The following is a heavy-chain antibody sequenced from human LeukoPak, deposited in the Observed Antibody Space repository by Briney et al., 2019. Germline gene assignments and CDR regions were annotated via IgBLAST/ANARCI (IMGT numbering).Heavy chain of an antibody. V-gene: IGHV3-66*01. Sequence: GGSLRLSCAASGFTVSTNYMSWVRQAPGRGLEWVSLLYSGVTTSYADSVKGRFTISSDSSKNTLYLQMNSLRAEDTAVYYCARDRSSMVRGNYFDCWGQGTLVTVSS. CDR2: LYSGVTT. CDR3: ARDRSSMVRGNYFDC. D-gene: IGHD3-10*01. J-gene: IGHJ4*02. CDR1: GFTVSTNY.